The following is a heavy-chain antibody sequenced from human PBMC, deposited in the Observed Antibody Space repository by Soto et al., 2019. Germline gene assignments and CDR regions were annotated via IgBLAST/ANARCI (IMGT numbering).Heavy chain of an antibody. V-gene: IGHV4-30-2*01. CDR1: GGSISSGGYS. J-gene: IGHJ4*02. D-gene: IGHD6-13*01. CDR2: IYHSGST. Sequence: SETLSLTCAVSGGSISSGGYSWSWIRQPPGKGLEWIGYIYHSGSTYYNPSLKSRVTISVDRSKNQFSLYLQMNSLRAEDTAVYYCARYSSSWAPFDYWGQGTLVTVSS. CDR3: ARYSSSWAPFDY.